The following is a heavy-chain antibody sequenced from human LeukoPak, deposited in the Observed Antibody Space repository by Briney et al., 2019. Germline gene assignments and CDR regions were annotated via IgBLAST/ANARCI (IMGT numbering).Heavy chain of an antibody. J-gene: IGHJ4*02. CDR3: ARGPVGRYCSGGSCYRGFDY. Sequence: ASVKVSCKASGYTFTGYYIHWVRRAPGQGLEWMGWINPNSGGTNSAQKFQGRVTMTSDTSISTVYMDLSNLRSDDTAVYYCARGPVGRYCSGGSCYRGFDYWGQGTLVTVSS. V-gene: IGHV1-2*02. CDR1: GYTFTGYY. D-gene: IGHD2-15*01. CDR2: INPNSGGT.